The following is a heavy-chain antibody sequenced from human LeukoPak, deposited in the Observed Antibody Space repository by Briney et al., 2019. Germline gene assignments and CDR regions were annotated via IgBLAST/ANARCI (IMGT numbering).Heavy chain of an antibody. CDR2: IYHSGST. Sequence: PSQTLSLTCAVSGGSISSGGYSWSWIRQPPGKGLEWIGYIYHSGSTYYNPSLKSRVTISVDRSKNQFSLKLSSVTAADTAVYYCARALINYYDSSGYFWEPHGRHNAFDIWGQGTMVTVSS. D-gene: IGHD3-22*01. V-gene: IGHV4-30-2*01. CDR1: GGSISSGGYS. J-gene: IGHJ3*02. CDR3: ARALINYYDSSGYFWEPHGRHNAFDI.